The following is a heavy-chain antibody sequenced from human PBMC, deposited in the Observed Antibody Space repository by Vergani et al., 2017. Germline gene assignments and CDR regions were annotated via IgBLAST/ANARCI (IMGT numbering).Heavy chain of an antibody. D-gene: IGHD2/OR15-2a*01. CDR3: ANSVIAGNVGVAYFGIDV. CDR2: IRYDGSSE. V-gene: IGHV3-30*02. CDR1: GFTLNTYG. Sequence: QVQILQSGGGVVQPGGSLRLSCTLSGFTLNTYGIHWVRQAPGKGLEWVSFIRYDGSSEYYGDSVKGRFTISRDKSQNTVNLQMNSLRTEDTAVYFCANSVIAGNVGVAYFGIDVWGQGTTVTVSS. J-gene: IGHJ6*02.